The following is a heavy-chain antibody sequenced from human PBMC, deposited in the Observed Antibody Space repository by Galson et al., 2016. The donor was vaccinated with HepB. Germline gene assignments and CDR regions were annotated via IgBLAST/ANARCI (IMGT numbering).Heavy chain of an antibody. Sequence: SVKVSCKASGGTFSGYTLSWVRQAPGQGLEWVGGIIPVFHTVNYAQRFQGRVTITADKSTNTAYMGLSSLRSEDTALDYCARGARCSGASCYLPFEHWGQGTLVTVSS. CDR3: ARGARCSGASCYLPFEH. V-gene: IGHV1-69*06. D-gene: IGHD2-15*01. CDR2: IIPVFHTV. J-gene: IGHJ1*01. CDR1: GGTFSGYT.